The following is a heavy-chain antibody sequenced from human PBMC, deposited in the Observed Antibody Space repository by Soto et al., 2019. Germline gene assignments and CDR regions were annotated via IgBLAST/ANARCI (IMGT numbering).Heavy chain of an antibody. CDR2: IWSDGTNK. D-gene: IGHD3-10*01. V-gene: IGHV3-33*01. J-gene: IGHJ3*02. CDR1: GFSISSYG. Sequence: GGSLRLSCAASGFSISSYGMHWVRQAPGKGLEWVGVIWSDGTNKYYADSVKGRFTISRDNSKNTLYLQMNSLRDEDTAVYYCAREGVAGTFDIWGQGTMVTVSS. CDR3: AREGVAGTFDI.